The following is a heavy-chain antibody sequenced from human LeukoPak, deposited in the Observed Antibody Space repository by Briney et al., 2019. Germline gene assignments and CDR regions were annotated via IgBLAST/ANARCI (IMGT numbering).Heavy chain of an antibody. CDR1: GYTFTNYG. CDR2: ISANNGDT. J-gene: IGHJ1*01. CDR3: ARGTPRPEYFQH. Sequence: ASVKVSCKASGYTFTNYGITWVRQAPGQGLEWMGWISANNGDTNYAQEVQGRVIMTTDTSTTTAYLELRSLRYDDTAVYYCARGTPRPEYFQHWGQGTLVTVSS. D-gene: IGHD2-15*01. V-gene: IGHV1-18*04.